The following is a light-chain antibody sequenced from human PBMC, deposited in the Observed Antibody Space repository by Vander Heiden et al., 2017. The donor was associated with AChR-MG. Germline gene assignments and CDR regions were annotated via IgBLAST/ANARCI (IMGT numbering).Light chain of an antibody. CDR2: DVT. J-gene: IGLJ3*02. CDR3: SSSTTFNTWM. CDR1: VSDVGGHDS. V-gene: IGLV2-14*01. Sequence: QSPLPQPASVSGSPGQSIPISRAGTVSDVGGHDSVSWYQQRPGQAPQLILYDVTQRPSGVANRFSGSKSGDTASLTIAGLRAEDEATYYCSSSTTFNTWMFGGGTKVTVL.